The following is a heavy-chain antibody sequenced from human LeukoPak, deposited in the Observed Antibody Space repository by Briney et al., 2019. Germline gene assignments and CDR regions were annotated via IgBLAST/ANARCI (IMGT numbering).Heavy chain of an antibody. Sequence: GGSLRLSCAASGFTFNTYAMHWVRQAPGKGLEWFSLVKGDGVTTDYANSVKGRFTVSRDNRKNSLYLQMSNLRTEDTALYYCVRDTGSAWDFDYWGQGTLVTVSS. J-gene: IGHJ4*02. CDR1: GFTFNTYA. V-gene: IGHV3-43*02. D-gene: IGHD6-19*01. CDR3: VRDTGSAWDFDY. CDR2: VKGDGVTT.